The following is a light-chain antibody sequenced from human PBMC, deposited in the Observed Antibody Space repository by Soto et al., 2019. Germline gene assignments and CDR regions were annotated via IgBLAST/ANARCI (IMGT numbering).Light chain of an antibody. J-gene: IGKJ1*01. V-gene: IGKV3-11*01. CDR1: QSVSSY. CDR3: QQRSNWPRT. Sequence: EIVLTQSPATLSLSPGETAALSCRASQSVSSYLAWYQQKPGQAPRLLIYDVSNRATGIPARFSGSGSGTDSTLTISSLEPEDFAVYYCQQRSNWPRTFGQGTKVDIK. CDR2: DVS.